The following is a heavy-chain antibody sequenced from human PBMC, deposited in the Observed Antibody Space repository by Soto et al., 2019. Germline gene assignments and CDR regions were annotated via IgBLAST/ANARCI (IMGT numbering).Heavy chain of an antibody. J-gene: IGHJ4*02. CDR1: GYTLPELS. CDR2: FDPEVDET. CDR3: ATHLSHAIFDH. V-gene: IGHV1-24*01. Sequence: ASVKVSCKVSGYTLPELSIHWVRQTPGKGLEWMGGFDPEVDETIYPQKFQDRVTMTEDTSSDTAYMELSSLTSEDTAMYYCATHLSHAIFDHRGQGTLVTVSS. D-gene: IGHD2-2*01.